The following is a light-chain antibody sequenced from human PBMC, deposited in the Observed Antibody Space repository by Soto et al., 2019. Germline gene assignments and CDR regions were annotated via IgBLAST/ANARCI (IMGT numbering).Light chain of an antibody. Sequence: QSALTQPASVSGSPGQSITISCPGTRSDVGGYKYVSWYQHHPGKAPKLMIYEVRNRPSGVSNRFSGSKSGNTASLTISGLQAEDEADYYCSSYTTSATLIFGGGTKLTVL. CDR3: SSYTTSATLI. CDR1: RSDVGGYKY. V-gene: IGLV2-14*01. CDR2: EVR. J-gene: IGLJ2*01.